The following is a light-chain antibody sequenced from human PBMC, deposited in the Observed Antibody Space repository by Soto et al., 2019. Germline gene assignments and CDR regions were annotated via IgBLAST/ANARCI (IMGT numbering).Light chain of an antibody. CDR1: QSVANNY. V-gene: IGKV3-20*01. CDR3: QQYATSPRT. J-gene: IGKJ4*01. CDR2: DAS. Sequence: EVVLTQSPGTLSLSPGERVTLSCRASQSVANNYFAWYQQKPGQAPRLLIYDASSRATGIPNRFSGSGSGTDFTLTISRLEPEYFAVYYCQQYATSPRTFGGGTKVEIK.